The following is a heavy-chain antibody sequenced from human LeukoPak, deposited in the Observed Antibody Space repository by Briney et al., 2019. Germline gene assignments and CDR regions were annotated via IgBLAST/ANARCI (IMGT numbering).Heavy chain of an antibody. D-gene: IGHD6-13*01. J-gene: IGHJ1*01. CDR3: ASLRIAAAGAEYFQH. CDR1: GGSISSSNW. Sequence: SGTLSLTCAVSGGSISSSNWWSWVRQPPGKGLEWIGEIYHSGSTNYNPSLKSRVTISVDKSKNQFSLKLSSVTAADTAVYYCASLRIAAAGAEYFQHWGQGTLVTVSS. V-gene: IGHV4-4*02. CDR2: IYHSGST.